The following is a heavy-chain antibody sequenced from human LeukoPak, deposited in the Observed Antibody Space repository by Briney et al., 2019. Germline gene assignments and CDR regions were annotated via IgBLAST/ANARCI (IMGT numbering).Heavy chain of an antibody. Sequence: GGSLRLSCEDSGFKFSNYAMIWVRQAPGKGLEWVSTISDLGGKTFYADSVKGRFTISRYNSKSTLYVQMNSLRVEDTAIYFCAKDRSYTSGWFDSFDSWGQGTLVTVSS. V-gene: IGHV3-23*01. CDR3: AKDRSYTSGWFDSFDS. D-gene: IGHD6-19*01. CDR1: GFKFSNYA. J-gene: IGHJ4*02. CDR2: ISDLGGKT.